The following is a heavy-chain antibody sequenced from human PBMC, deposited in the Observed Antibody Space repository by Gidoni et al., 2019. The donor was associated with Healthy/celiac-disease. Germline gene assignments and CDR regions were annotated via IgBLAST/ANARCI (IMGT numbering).Heavy chain of an antibody. D-gene: IGHD2-2*01. J-gene: IGHJ4*02. V-gene: IGHV3-33*01. Sequence: QVQLVESGGGVVQPGRSLRLSCAASGFTFSSYGMHWVRQAPGKGLEWVAVIWYDGSNKYYADSVKGRFTISRDNSKNTLYLQMNSLRAEDTAVYYCAREMVVPAAIIISSFEAYFDYWGQGTLVTVSS. CDR3: AREMVVPAAIIISSFEAYFDY. CDR2: IWYDGSNK. CDR1: GFTFSSYG.